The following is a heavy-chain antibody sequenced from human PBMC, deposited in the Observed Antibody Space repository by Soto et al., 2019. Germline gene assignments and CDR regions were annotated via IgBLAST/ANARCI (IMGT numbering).Heavy chain of an antibody. CDR2: IYYSGST. CDR3: AREPCGRGTRRGGWFEP. Sequence: QVQLQESGPGLVKPSQTLSLTCTVSGGSISSGGYYWSWIRQHPGKGLEWIGYIYYSGSTYYNPSLNRRGTIALETSKKQSCPKLTPVTAADTSVYYCAREPCGRGTRRGGWFEPWGQGNVVT. D-gene: IGHD1-26*01. V-gene: IGHV4-31*03. CDR1: GGSISSGGYY. J-gene: IGHJ5*02.